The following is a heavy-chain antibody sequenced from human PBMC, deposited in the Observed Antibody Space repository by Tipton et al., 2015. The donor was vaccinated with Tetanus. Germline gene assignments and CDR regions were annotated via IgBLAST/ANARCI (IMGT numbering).Heavy chain of an antibody. J-gene: IGHJ6*02. CDR1: GFTFSNAW. CDR2: IKSKTDGGTT. Sequence: SLRLSCAASGFTFSNAWMSWVRQAPGKGLEWVGRIKSKTDGGTTDYAAPVKGRFTISRDDSKNTLYLQMNSLKTEDTAVYYCTKGYYGSGILYYYYGMDVWGQGTTVTVSS. D-gene: IGHD3-10*01. CDR3: TKGYYGSGILYYYYGMDV. V-gene: IGHV3-15*01.